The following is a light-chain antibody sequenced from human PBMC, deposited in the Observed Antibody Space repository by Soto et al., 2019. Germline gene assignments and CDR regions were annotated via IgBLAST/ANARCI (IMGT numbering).Light chain of an antibody. CDR1: SSEVGGYNY. J-gene: IGLJ1*01. V-gene: IGLV2-14*01. Sequence: QSALAQPASVSGSPGQSITISCSGTSSEVGGYNYVSWYQQHPGKAHKLMIYDVSNRPSGVSNRFSGSKSGNTASLTISGLQAEDEADYYCSSYTSSSTRVFGTGTKVTVL. CDR2: DVS. CDR3: SSYTSSSTRV.